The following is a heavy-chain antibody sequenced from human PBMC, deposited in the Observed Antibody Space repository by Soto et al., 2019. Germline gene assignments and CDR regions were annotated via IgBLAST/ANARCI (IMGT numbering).Heavy chain of an antibody. J-gene: IGHJ6*03. CDR1: GFTFSSYS. Sequence: EVQLVESGGGLVQPGGSLRLSCAASGFTFSSYSMNWVRQAPGTGLEWVSYISGGGTTIYYADSVKGRFTISRDNAKNSLYLQMDSLRAEDTAVYYTTRTAYMDVWGAGTTFTVSS. D-gene: IGHD2-2*01. V-gene: IGHV3-48*01. CDR3: TRTAYMDV. CDR2: ISGGGTTI.